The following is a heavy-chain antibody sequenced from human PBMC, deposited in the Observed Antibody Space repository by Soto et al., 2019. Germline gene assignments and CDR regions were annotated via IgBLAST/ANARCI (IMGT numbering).Heavy chain of an antibody. D-gene: IGHD3-10*01. Sequence: GGSLRLSCAAPGFTFSSYSMNWVRQAPGKGLEWVSSISSSSSYIYYADSVKGRFTISRDNAKNSLYLQMNSLRAEDTAVYYCARDYGSGSYLRDYYYYMDVWGKGTTVTVSS. CDR1: GFTFSSYS. CDR2: ISSSSSYI. V-gene: IGHV3-21*01. CDR3: ARDYGSGSYLRDYYYYMDV. J-gene: IGHJ6*03.